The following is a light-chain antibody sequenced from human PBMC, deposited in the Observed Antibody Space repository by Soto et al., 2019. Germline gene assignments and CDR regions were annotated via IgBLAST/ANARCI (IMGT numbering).Light chain of an antibody. J-gene: IGKJ2*01. CDR1: QSIAGF. CDR3: QQSYRTPGT. V-gene: IGKV1-39*01. Sequence: DIQLTQSPSSLSASVGDRVTITCRASQSIAGFLNWYQHKPGKAPNLLIYAAAILQSGVTSRFSGSGSGTDFTLTISSLQPEDFATYYCQQSYRTPGTFGQGTKLEIK. CDR2: AAA.